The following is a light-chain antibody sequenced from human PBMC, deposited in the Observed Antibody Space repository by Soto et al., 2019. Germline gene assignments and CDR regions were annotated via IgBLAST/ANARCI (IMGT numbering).Light chain of an antibody. J-gene: IGLJ1*01. CDR2: EVS. CDR1: NSDVGTYDR. Sequence: QSALTQPPSVSGSPGQSVTISCTGTNSDVGTYDRVSWYQQPPGTAPKLMIYEVSSRPSGVPDRFSGSKSGNTASLTISGLQAEDEADYYCTSYTTSSAYVFGTGTKVTVL. V-gene: IGLV2-18*02. CDR3: TSYTTSSAYV.